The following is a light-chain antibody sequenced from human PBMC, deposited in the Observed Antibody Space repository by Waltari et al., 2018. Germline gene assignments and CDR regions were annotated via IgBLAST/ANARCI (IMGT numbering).Light chain of an antibody. J-gene: IGKJ1*01. CDR1: QSVITN. V-gene: IGKV3-15*01. Sequence: EIVMTQSPATLSVSPGDRATPSCKASQSVITNLAWYQQKPGQPPRLLIYGASARATGIPDRFSGSGFGTEFTLAISSLQSEDSAIYYCQQYHNWPRVFGQGTKVEIK. CDR2: GAS. CDR3: QQYHNWPRV.